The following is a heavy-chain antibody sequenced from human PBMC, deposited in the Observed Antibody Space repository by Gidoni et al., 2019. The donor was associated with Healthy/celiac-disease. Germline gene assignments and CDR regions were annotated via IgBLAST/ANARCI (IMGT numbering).Heavy chain of an antibody. Sequence: QVQLVQSGAEVKKPGSSVTVSCKASGGTFSSSAISCVRQAPGQGLEWMGGCIPICGTANYAQNFQCRVTITADESTSTAYMELSSLISEDTAVYYCARAPRDSSGYYSGGDYWGQGTLVTVSS. CDR3: ARAPRDSSGYYSGGDY. V-gene: IGHV1-69*01. CDR1: GGTFSSSA. CDR2: CIPICGTA. D-gene: IGHD3-22*01. J-gene: IGHJ4*02.